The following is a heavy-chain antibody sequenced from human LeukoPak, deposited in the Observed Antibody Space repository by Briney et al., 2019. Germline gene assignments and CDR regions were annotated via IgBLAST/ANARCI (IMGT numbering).Heavy chain of an antibody. CDR2: IYYSGST. D-gene: IGHD1-20*01. CDR1: AGSISSYY. Sequence: PSETLSLTCTGSAGSISSYYWSWLRQPQGKGREGLGYIYYSGSTNYNPSLKSRVTISVDTSKNQYSLKLSSVTAADTAVYYCARGHNWNPDYWGQGTLVTVSS. V-gene: IGHV4-59*01. J-gene: IGHJ4*02. CDR3: ARGHNWNPDY.